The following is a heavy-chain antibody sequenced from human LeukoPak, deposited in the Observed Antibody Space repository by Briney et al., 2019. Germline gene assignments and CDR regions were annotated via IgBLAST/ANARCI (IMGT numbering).Heavy chain of an antibody. CDR2: IYSSGNT. CDR3: AKSNGYGLIDY. CDR1: GASISSSNYY. J-gene: IGHJ4*02. V-gene: IGHV4-39*01. D-gene: IGHD5-12*01. Sequence: SETLSLTCAVSGASISSSNYYWGWVRQSPGKGLEWIGNIYSSGNTYYNASLKSRVTMYIDTSKNQFSLKLSTVTAADTAMYYCAKSNGYGLIDYWGQGTLVTVSS.